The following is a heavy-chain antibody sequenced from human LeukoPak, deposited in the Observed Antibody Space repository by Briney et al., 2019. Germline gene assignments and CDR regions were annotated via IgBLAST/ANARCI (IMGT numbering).Heavy chain of an antibody. Sequence: KPSETLSLTCTVSGGSISSYYWSWIRQPPGKGLEWIGYIYYSGSTNYNPSLKSRVTISVDTSKNQFSLKLSSVTAADTAVYYCARDLMTTVTLLFDYWGQGTLVTVSS. J-gene: IGHJ4*02. V-gene: IGHV4-59*12. CDR3: ARDLMTTVTLLFDY. CDR1: GGSISSYY. D-gene: IGHD4-17*01. CDR2: IYYSGST.